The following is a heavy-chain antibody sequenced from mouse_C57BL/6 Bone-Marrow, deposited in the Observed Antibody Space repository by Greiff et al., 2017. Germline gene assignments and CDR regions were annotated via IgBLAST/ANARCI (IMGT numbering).Heavy chain of an antibody. Sequence: QVQLQQPGAELVKPGASVKLSCKASGYTFTSYWMHWVKQRPGQGLEWIGMIHPNSGSTNYNEKFKSKATLTVDKSSSTAYMQLSSRTSEDSAVYYCARSGNVYYDREAMDYWGQGTSVTVSS. CDR2: IHPNSGST. D-gene: IGHD2-3*01. CDR1: GYTFTSYW. CDR3: ARSGNVYYDREAMDY. V-gene: IGHV1-64*01. J-gene: IGHJ4*01.